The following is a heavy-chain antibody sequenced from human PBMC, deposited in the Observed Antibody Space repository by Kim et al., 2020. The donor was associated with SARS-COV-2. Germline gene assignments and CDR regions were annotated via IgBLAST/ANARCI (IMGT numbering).Heavy chain of an antibody. CDR1: GYTFTSYA. Sequence: ASVKVSCKASGYTFTSYAMNWVRQAPGQGLEWMGWINTNTGNPTYAQGFTGRFVFSLDTSVSTAYLQISSLKAEDTAVYYCAFYYYGSGSYSPFDPWGQGTLVTVSS. CDR3: AFYYYGSGSYSPFDP. V-gene: IGHV7-4-1*02. D-gene: IGHD3-10*01. J-gene: IGHJ5*02. CDR2: INTNTGNP.